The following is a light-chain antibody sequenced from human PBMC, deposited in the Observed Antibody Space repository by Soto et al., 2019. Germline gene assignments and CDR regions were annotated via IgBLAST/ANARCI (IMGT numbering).Light chain of an antibody. Sequence: EIQMSQSPSNMSASVGGRITITCRASQSISSWLAWYQQKPGTAPKLLIYDASSLESGVPSMFSGSGAGTEFTLTISSLQAEDFATYCCQPHRTFGQGTKVDIK. CDR2: DAS. CDR3: QPHRT. CDR1: QSISSW. J-gene: IGKJ1*01. V-gene: IGKV1-5*01.